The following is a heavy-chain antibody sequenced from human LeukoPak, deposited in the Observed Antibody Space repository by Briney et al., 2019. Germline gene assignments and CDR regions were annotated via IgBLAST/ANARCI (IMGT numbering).Heavy chain of an antibody. Sequence: SETLSLTCTVSGGSISSSSYYWGWIRQPPGKGLEWIGSIYYSGSTYYNPSLKSRVTISVDTSKNQFSLKLSSVTAADTAVYYCARHWTGRFGFDPWGQGTLVTVSS. CDR2: IYYSGST. CDR3: ARHWTGRFGFDP. CDR1: GGSISSSSYY. D-gene: IGHD3/OR15-3a*01. J-gene: IGHJ5*02. V-gene: IGHV4-39*01.